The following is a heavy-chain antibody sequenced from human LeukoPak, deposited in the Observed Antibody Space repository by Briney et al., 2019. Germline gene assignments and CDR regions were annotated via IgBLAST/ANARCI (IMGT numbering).Heavy chain of an antibody. CDR3: ARDGMSGSPYAFDI. Sequence: GGSLRLSCAASGFTFSSYNMNWVRQAPGKGLEWVSSISISHSYISYADSVKGRFTISRDNAENSLFLQMNSLRAEDTALYYCARDGMSGSPYAFDIWGQGTMVTVSS. CDR2: ISISHSYI. CDR1: GFTFSSYN. D-gene: IGHD1-26*01. J-gene: IGHJ3*02. V-gene: IGHV3-21*01.